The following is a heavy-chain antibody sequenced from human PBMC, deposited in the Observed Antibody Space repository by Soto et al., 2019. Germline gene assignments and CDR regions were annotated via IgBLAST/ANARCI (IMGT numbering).Heavy chain of an antibody. Sequence: QVQLIQSGAEVKKPGTLVKVSCKVFGHTLSELSMHWVRQAPGEGLEWVGGFDREDAETSYAQKFQGRVTMTEDTSTDTAYLELSSLRSEDTAVYYCATKTLLLYFQYWGQGTLVTVSS. V-gene: IGHV1-24*01. CDR2: FDREDAET. J-gene: IGHJ1*01. CDR3: ATKTLLLYFQY. CDR1: GHTLSELS. D-gene: IGHD2-15*01.